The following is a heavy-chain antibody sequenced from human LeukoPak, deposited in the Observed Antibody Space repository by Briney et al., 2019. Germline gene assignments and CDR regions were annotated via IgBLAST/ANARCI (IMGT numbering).Heavy chain of an antibody. D-gene: IGHD3-22*01. CDR3: ARGSAPAYYYDSSGYFFDY. CDR2: ISSSGSTI. V-gene: IGHV3-11*04. Sequence: SGGSLRLSCAASGFTFSDYYMSWIRQAPGKWLEWVSYISSSGSTIYYADSVKGRFTISRDNAKNSLYLQMSSLRAEDTAVYYCARGSAPAYYYDSSGYFFDYWGQGTLVTVSS. CDR1: GFTFSDYY. J-gene: IGHJ4*02.